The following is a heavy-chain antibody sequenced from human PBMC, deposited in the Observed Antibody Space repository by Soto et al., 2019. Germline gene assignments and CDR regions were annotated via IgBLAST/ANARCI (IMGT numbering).Heavy chain of an antibody. CDR1: GGALTSYP. J-gene: IGHJ4*02. Sequence: QVRLEQSGAEVKKPGSSVRVSCQASGGALTSYPIHWVRQAPGQGLEWMGVIDTIVDTSNLAENSKTRLTLTADTSTKTVYMDLTSLRSDDTAIYFCATYPRPYKWTDIWGRGTQLTVSS. CDR3: ATYPRPYKWTDI. CDR2: IDTIVDTS. D-gene: IGHD1-20*01. V-gene: IGHV1-69*06.